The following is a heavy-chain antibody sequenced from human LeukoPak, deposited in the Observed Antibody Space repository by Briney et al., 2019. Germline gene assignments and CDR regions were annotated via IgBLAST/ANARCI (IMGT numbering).Heavy chain of an antibody. Sequence: GGSLRLSCAASGFSFSRYWMSWVRQAPGKGLEWVANINQDGSEHYYVDSVKGRLTISRDNAKNSLYLQMNSLGAEDTAAYYCARDTGSLDHWGQGTLVIVSS. CDR2: INQDGSEH. CDR1: GFSFSRYW. J-gene: IGHJ5*02. CDR3: ARDTGSLDH. D-gene: IGHD3-10*01. V-gene: IGHV3-7*01.